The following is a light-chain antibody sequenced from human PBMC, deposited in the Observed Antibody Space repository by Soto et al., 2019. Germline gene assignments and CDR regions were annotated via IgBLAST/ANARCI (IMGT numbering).Light chain of an antibody. Sequence: QSALTQPASVSGSPGQSITISCTGTSSDVGGYKFVSWYQQHPGKAPKLMIYDVSNRPSGISNRFSGSKSGNTASLTISGLQAEDEADYYCSSYTSSSLCVFGGGTKVTVL. CDR2: DVS. CDR1: SSDVGGYKF. J-gene: IGLJ3*02. V-gene: IGLV2-14*01. CDR3: SSYTSSSLCV.